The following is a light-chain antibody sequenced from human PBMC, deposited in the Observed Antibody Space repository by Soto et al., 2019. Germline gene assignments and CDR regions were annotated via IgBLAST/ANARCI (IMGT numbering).Light chain of an antibody. J-gene: IGKJ1*01. V-gene: IGKV3-20*01. CDR3: QQYGSSPWT. CDR1: QSVSSSY. Sequence: EMVLTQSPGTLSLSPGERATLSCRASQSVSSSYLAWYQQKPGQAPRLLIYGASSRATGIPDRFSGSGSGTDFTLIISRLEPEDFAVYYCQQYGSSPWTFGQGTKVDIK. CDR2: GAS.